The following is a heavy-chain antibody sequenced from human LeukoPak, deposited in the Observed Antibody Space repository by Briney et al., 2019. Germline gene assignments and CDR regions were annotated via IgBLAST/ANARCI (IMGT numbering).Heavy chain of an antibody. J-gene: IGHJ6*03. CDR2: INPSGGST. V-gene: IGHV1-46*01. D-gene: IGHD5-24*01. CDR1: GYTFTSNY. CDR3: ARDQRGGYDYYYYYYMDV. Sequence: ASVKVSCKAFGYTFTSNYMHWVRQAPGQGLEWMGIINPSGGSTSYAQKFQGRVTMTRDMSTSTVYMELSSLRSEDTAVYYCARDQRGGYDYYYYYYMDVWGKGTTVTVSS.